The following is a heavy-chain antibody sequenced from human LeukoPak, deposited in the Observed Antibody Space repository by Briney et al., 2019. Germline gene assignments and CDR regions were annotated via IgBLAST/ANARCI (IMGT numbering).Heavy chain of an antibody. Sequence: GGSLRLSCAASGFTFSSYWMHWVRQAPGKGLGWVSRINSDGSSTTYADSVKGRFTISRDNAKNTLFLQMNSLRAEDTAVYYCARAPQDYFDYWGQGTLVTVSS. J-gene: IGHJ4*02. CDR3: ARAPQDYFDY. D-gene: IGHD2-15*01. V-gene: IGHV3-74*01. CDR2: INSDGSST. CDR1: GFTFSSYW.